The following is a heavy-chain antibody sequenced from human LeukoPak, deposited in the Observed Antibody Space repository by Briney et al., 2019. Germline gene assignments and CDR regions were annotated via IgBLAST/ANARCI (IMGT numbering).Heavy chain of an antibody. J-gene: IGHJ3*02. CDR1: GYTFTSYG. Sequence: ASVTVSCKASGYTFTSYGISWVRQAPGQGLEWMGWISAYNGNTNYAQKLQGRVTMTTDTSTSTAYMELRSLRSDDTAVYYCARDIVDMLTGYYPYDAFDIWGQGTMVTVSS. V-gene: IGHV1-18*04. CDR2: ISAYNGNT. CDR3: ARDIVDMLTGYYPYDAFDI. D-gene: IGHD3-9*01.